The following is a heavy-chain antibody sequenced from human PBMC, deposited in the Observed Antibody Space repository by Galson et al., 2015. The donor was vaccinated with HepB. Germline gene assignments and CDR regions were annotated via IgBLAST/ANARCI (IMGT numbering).Heavy chain of an antibody. CDR3: AKVSGPSDYEPIGY. CDR1: GFTLSDYA. CDR2: ISGSGGST. V-gene: IGHV3-23*01. Sequence: SLRLSCAASGFTLSDYAMNWVRQAPGKGLEWVSGISGSGGSTYYADSVKGRFTISRDNSKKTLHLQMNSLRADDTAVYYCAKVSGPSDYEPIGYWGQGTLVTVSS. D-gene: IGHD3-22*01. J-gene: IGHJ4*02.